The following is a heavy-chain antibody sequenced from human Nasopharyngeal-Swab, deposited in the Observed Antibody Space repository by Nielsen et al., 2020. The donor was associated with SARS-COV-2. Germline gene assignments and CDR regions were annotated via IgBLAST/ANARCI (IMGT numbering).Heavy chain of an antibody. CDR1: GFTFSSYS. J-gene: IGHJ2*01. D-gene: IGHD3-16*01. CDR2: ISSSSSYI. Sequence: GGSLRLSCAASGFTFSSYSMNWVRQAPGKGLEWVSSISSSSSYIYYADSVKGRFTISRDNAKNSLYLQMNSLRAEDTAVYYCARGGAPWYDRGSWWYFDLWGRGTLVTVSS. V-gene: IGHV3-21*01. CDR3: ARGGAPWYDRGSWWYFDL.